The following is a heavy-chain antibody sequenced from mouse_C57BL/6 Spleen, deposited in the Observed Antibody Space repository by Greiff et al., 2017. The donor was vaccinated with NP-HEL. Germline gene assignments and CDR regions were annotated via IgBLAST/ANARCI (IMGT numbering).Heavy chain of an antibody. Sequence: QVQLQQSGAELMKPGASVKLSCKATGYTFTGYWIEWVKQRPGHGLEWIGEILPGSGSTNYNEKFKGKATFTADTSSNTAYMQLSSLTTEDSAIYYCARKGIYYGKDRYYAMDYWGQGTSVTVSS. D-gene: IGHD2-1*01. CDR3: ARKGIYYGKDRYYAMDY. V-gene: IGHV1-9*01. J-gene: IGHJ4*01. CDR2: ILPGSGST. CDR1: GYTFTGYW.